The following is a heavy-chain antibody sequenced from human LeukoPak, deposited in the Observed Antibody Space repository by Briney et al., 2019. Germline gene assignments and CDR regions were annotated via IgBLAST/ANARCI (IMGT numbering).Heavy chain of an antibody. CDR2: ISYDGSNK. CDR1: GFAFSSYA. J-gene: IGHJ4*02. Sequence: PGRSLRLSCAASGFAFSSYAMHWVRQAPGKGLEWVAVISYDGSNKYYADSVKGRFTISRDNSKNTLYLQMNSLRAEGTAVYYCARDPFDYWGQGTLVTVSS. CDR3: ARDPFDY. V-gene: IGHV3-30-3*01.